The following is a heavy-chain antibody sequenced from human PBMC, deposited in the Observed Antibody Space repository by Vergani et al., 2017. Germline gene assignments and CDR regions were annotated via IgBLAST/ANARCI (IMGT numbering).Heavy chain of an antibody. D-gene: IGHD2-8*01. CDR3: ARDCTSGGCPDNYGMDV. CDR2: ISYDGSNK. J-gene: IGHJ6*02. CDR1: GFTFSSYA. V-gene: IGHV3-30-3*01. Sequence: QVQLVESGGGVVQPGRSLRLSCAASGFTFSSYAMHWVRQAPGKGLEWVAVISYDGSNKYYADSVKGRFTISRDNSKNTLYLQMNSLRAEDTAVYYCARDCTSGGCPDNYGMDVWGQGATVTVSS.